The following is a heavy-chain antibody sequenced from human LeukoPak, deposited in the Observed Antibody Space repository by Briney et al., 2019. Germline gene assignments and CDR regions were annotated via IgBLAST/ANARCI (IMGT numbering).Heavy chain of an antibody. CDR3: ATHLSHDSCGFHIGSAHPFEV. V-gene: IGHV4-39*01. CDR2: VYFSGGT. J-gene: IGHJ3*01. CDR1: GASVSSSSYF. D-gene: IGHD3-22*01. Sequence: PSETLSLTCNVSGASVSSSSYFWGWIRQPPGQRFEWIGNVYFSGGTYYNPSFKSRVIISVDTSTNQFSVRLRSVTAADTAVYYYATHLSHDSCGFHIGSAHPFEVWGLGTLVTVSS.